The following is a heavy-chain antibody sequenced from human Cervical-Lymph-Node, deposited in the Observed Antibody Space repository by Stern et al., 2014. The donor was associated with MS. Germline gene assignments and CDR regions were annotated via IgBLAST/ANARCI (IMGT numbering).Heavy chain of an antibody. Sequence: VQLVESGPGLVKPSETLSLTCTVSGASISSYYWNWIRQPPGKGLEWIGYIYYTGTTNYNPSLKGRVAISLDTSKNQFSLILRSVSAADTAVYYCARGRWLQWFDYWGQGTLVTVSS. J-gene: IGHJ4*02. V-gene: IGHV4-59*01. CDR1: GASISSYY. CDR3: ARGRWLQWFDY. D-gene: IGHD5-24*01. CDR2: IYYTGTT.